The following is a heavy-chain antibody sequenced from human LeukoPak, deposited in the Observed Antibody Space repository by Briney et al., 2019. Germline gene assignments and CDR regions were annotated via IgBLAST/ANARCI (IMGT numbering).Heavy chain of an antibody. Sequence: SETLSLTCAVYGGSFSGYYWSWIRQPPGKGLEWIGEINHSGSTNYNPSLKSRVTISVDTSKNQFSLKLSSVTAADTAVYYCARARGAVAGYFDFWGQGTLVTVS. CDR3: ARARGAVAGYFDF. D-gene: IGHD6-19*01. J-gene: IGHJ4*02. CDR2: INHSGST. CDR1: GGSFSGYY. V-gene: IGHV4-34*01.